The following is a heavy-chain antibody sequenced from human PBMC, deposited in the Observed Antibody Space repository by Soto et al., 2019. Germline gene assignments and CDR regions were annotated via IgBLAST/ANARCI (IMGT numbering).Heavy chain of an antibody. Sequence: GGSLRLSCVGSGFTFSNYGMHWVRQPPGKGLEWVALISDDGDKRYYADSVRGRLIISRDNSKGTLYLQMNSLGPDDTAVYFCAKARVRIVGANSFDYWGQGTPVTVS. CDR3: AKARVRIVGANSFDY. CDR2: ISDDGDKR. V-gene: IGHV3-30*18. D-gene: IGHD1-26*01. CDR1: GFTFSNYG. J-gene: IGHJ4*02.